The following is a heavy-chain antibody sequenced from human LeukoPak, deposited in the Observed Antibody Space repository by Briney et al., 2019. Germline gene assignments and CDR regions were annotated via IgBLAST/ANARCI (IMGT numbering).Heavy chain of an antibody. V-gene: IGHV1-69*13. CDR1: GGTFSSYA. Sequence: ASVKVSCKASGGTFSSYAISWVRQAPGQGLEWMGGIIPIFGTANYAQKFQGRVTITADESTSTAYMELSSLRSEDTAVYYCARVTRRSPYDSPDYWGQGTLVTVSS. J-gene: IGHJ4*02. D-gene: IGHD3-22*01. CDR2: IIPIFGTA. CDR3: ARVTRRSPYDSPDY.